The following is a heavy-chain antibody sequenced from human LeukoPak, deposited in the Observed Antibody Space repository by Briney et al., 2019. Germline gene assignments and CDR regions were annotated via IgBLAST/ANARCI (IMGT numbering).Heavy chain of an antibody. CDR1: GFTFSSYG. J-gene: IGHJ4*02. CDR2: ISGSGGST. V-gene: IGHV3-23*01. Sequence: GTLRLSCAASGFTFSSYGMSWVRQAPGKGLEWVSAISGSGGSTYYADSVKGRFTISRDNSKNTLYLQMNSLRAEDTAVYYCAKSGGYCTNGACYRGYYFDYWGQGTLVTVSS. CDR3: AKSGGYCTNGACYRGYYFDY. D-gene: IGHD2-8*01.